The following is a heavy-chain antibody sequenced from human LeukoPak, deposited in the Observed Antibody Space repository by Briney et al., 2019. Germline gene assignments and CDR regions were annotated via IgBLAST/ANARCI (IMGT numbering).Heavy chain of an antibody. D-gene: IGHD6-19*01. CDR2: IYYSGST. J-gene: IGHJ4*02. CDR3: ASHQWLASSIDY. CDR1: GGSIRSYY. Sequence: SETLSLTCTVSGGSIRSYYGSWIRQPPGKGLEGMGDIYYSGSTYYNRSLKSRVTISVDTSKNQFSLKLSSVTAADTAVYYCASHQWLASSIDYWGQGTLVTVSS. V-gene: IGHV4-59*08.